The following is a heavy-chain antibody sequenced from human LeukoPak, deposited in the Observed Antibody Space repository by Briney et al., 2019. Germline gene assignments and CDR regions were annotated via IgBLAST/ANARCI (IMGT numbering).Heavy chain of an antibody. V-gene: IGHV3-48*03. Sequence: PGGSLRLSCAASGFTFSDAMNWVRQAPGKGLEWISYIDDDETTIRYADSVKGRFTISRDNARNSLYLQMNSLRAEDTALYYCVRETTEFNSGLVMVGFDYWGQGTRVTVSS. J-gene: IGHJ4*02. CDR2: IDDDETTI. D-gene: IGHD6-19*01. CDR3: VRETTEFNSGLVMVGFDY. CDR1: GFTFSDA.